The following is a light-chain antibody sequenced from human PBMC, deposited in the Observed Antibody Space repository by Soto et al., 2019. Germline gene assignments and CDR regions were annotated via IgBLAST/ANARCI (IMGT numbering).Light chain of an antibody. CDR2: AAS. V-gene: IGKV1-39*01. CDR1: QSISTF. J-gene: IGKJ1*01. CDR3: QQSYTTPRT. Sequence: DIQMTQSPSSLSASVGDRVSVTCRASQSISTFLNWYQQRPGEAPTLLIYAASSLQSVVPSRFSGSGSGADFTLTIGSLQPEDFATYYCQQSYTTPRTFGQGTKVDVK.